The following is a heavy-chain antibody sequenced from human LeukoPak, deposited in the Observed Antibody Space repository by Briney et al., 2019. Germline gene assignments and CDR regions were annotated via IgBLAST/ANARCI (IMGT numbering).Heavy chain of an antibody. J-gene: IGHJ4*02. Sequence: GGSLRLSCAASGFSFSSYAMSWVRHVPGKGLEWVSGVSHTGGTTHYADSVKGRFTISRDNSKNRLYLQMDSLRAEDTAVYRCAKEVSSSGYPIDYWGQGTLVTVSS. CDR3: AKEVSSSGYPIDY. CDR2: VSHTGGTT. CDR1: GFSFSSYA. D-gene: IGHD3-22*01. V-gene: IGHV3-23*01.